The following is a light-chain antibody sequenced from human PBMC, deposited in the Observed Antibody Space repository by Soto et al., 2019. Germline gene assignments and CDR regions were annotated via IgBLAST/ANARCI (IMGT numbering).Light chain of an antibody. CDR1: QSVSSDY. CDR3: QQYGSSPMT. V-gene: IGKV3-20*01. J-gene: IGKJ1*01. CDR2: GVS. Sequence: EIVLTQSPGTLSLSPGERATLSCRASQSVSSDYLAWYQQKPGQSPRLLVYGVSSRATGIPDRFSGSGSGTDFTLTISRLEPEDLAVYYCQQYGSSPMTFGQGTKLEIQ.